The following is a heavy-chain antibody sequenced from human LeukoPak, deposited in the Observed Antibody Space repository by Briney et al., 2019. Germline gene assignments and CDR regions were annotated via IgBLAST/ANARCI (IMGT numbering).Heavy chain of an antibody. D-gene: IGHD3-22*01. CDR1: GFTFSSYW. CDR3: ASYYYDSSGYYEPDD. Sequence: PGGSLRLSCAASGFTFSSYWMSWVRQAPGKGLEWVANIKQDGSEKYYVDSVKGRFTTYRDNAKRSLNLQMNSLRAEDTAVYYCASYYYDSSGYYEPDDWGQGTLVTVSS. V-gene: IGHV3-7*02. CDR2: IKQDGSEK. J-gene: IGHJ4*02.